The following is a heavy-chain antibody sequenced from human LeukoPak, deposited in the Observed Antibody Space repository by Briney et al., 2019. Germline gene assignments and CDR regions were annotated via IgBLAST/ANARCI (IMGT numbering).Heavy chain of an antibody. V-gene: IGHV4-59*01. Sequence: PSETLSLACTVSGGSISSYYWSWLRQPPGKGLEWIGYIYYSGSTNYNPSLKSRVTISVDTSKNQFSLKLSSVTAADTAVYCCARDWYCSSTSCPGSFDIWGQGTMVTVSS. CDR1: GGSISSYY. J-gene: IGHJ3*02. CDR3: ARDWYCSSTSCPGSFDI. CDR2: IYYSGST. D-gene: IGHD2-2*01.